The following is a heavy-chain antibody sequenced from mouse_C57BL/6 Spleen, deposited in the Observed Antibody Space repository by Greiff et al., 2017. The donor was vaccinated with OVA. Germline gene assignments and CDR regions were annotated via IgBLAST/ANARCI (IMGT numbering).Heavy chain of an antibody. J-gene: IGHJ1*03. D-gene: IGHD1-1*02. V-gene: IGHV5-6*02. CDR2: ISSGGSYT. Sequence: EVKLLESGGDLVKPGGSLKLSCAASGFTFSSYGMSWVRQTPDKRLEWVATISSGGSYTYYPDSVKGRFTIARDNAKNTLYLQMSSLKSEDTAMYYCARPTGDWYFDVWGTGTTVTVSS. CDR1: GFTFSSYG. CDR3: ARPTGDWYFDV.